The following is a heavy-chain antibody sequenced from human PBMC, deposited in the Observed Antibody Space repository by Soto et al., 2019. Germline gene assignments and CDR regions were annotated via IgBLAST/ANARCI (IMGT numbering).Heavy chain of an antibody. CDR2: IVVGTGAT. V-gene: IGHV1-58*01. J-gene: IGHJ5*02. Sequence: QMQLVQSGPEVKKPGTSVKVSCKASGFTFTSSSVQWVRQARGQGLEWIGWIVVGTGATKYAQKIQERVTFDRDISTTTAYMEMSSLTSDDTAVYYCAADRGYLWGQGTLVTVSS. CDR3: AADRGYL. CDR1: GFTFTSSS. D-gene: IGHD3-10*01.